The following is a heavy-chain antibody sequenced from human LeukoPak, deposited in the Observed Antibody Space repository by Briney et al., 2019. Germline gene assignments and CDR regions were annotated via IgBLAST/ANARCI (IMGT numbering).Heavy chain of an antibody. CDR1: GGSISSGGYY. CDR2: IYHSGST. J-gene: IGHJ4*02. CDR3: ARDLSSYYFDY. V-gene: IGHV4-30-2*01. D-gene: IGHD6-6*01. Sequence: SQTLSLTCTVSGGSISSGGYYWSWIWQPPGKGLEWIGYIYHSGSTYYNPSLKSRVTISVDRSKNQFSLKLSSVTAADTAVYYCARDLSSYYFDYWGQGTLVTVSS.